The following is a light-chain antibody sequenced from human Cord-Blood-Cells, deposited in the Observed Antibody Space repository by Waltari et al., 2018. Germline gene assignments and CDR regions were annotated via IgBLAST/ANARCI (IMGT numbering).Light chain of an antibody. J-gene: IGKJ3*01. CDR2: AAS. Sequence: DIQMTQSPSSLSASVGDRVTITCRASKSISSYLNWYQQKPGKAPKLLIYAASSLQSGVPSRFSSSGSGTYFTLTISSLQPEDFATYYCQQSYSTPPFGPGTKVDIK. CDR3: QQSYSTPP. V-gene: IGKV1-39*01. CDR1: KSISSY.